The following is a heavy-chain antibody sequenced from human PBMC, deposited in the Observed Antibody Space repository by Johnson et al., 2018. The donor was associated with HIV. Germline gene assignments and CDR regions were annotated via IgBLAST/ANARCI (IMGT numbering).Heavy chain of an antibody. Sequence: MHLVESGGAFAQPGESLRLSCASTGFTVSSNYKSWVRQAPGKGLEWVSVIYSGGSTYYADSVKGRFTISRDNSKNTLYLQMSSLRAEDTAVYYCAKAVAKVGAGMSFDFWGQGTMVTVSS. J-gene: IGHJ3*01. CDR1: GFTVSSNY. V-gene: IGHV3-66*01. CDR2: IYSGGST. CDR3: AKAVAKVGAGMSFDF. D-gene: IGHD1-26*01.